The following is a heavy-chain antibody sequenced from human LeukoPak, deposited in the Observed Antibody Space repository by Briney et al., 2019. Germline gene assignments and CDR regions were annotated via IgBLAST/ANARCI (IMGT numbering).Heavy chain of an antibody. D-gene: IGHD3-22*01. V-gene: IGHV4-59*01. CDR3: ARQSISGSSLSYFDY. CDR1: GGSISSYY. CDR2: IYDSGST. Sequence: PSETLSLTCTVSGGSISSYYWSWIRQPPGKGLEWIGNIYDSGSTNYNPSLKSRVTISVDTSKNQCSLKLSSVTAADTAVYYCARQSISGSSLSYFDYWVQGTLVNVPS. J-gene: IGHJ4*02.